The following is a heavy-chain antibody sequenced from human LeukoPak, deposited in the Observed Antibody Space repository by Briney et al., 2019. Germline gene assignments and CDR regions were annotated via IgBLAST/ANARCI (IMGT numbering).Heavy chain of an antibody. Sequence: SETLSLTCTVSGYSIGSGYYWGWIRQPPGKGLEWIASIYHSGSTYYNPSLKSRVTISVDTSTNQFSLQLSSVTAADTAVYYCARVDWLRDYYYYMDVWGSGTTVTVSS. CDR3: ARVDWLRDYYYYMDV. CDR2: IYHSGST. CDR1: GYSIGSGYY. D-gene: IGHD5-12*01. V-gene: IGHV4-38-2*02. J-gene: IGHJ6*03.